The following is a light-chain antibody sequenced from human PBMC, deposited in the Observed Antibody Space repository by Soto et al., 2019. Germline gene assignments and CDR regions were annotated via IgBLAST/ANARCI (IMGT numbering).Light chain of an antibody. J-gene: IGKJ1*01. CDR3: KHYNTYPCT. V-gene: IGKV1-5*03. CDR2: KAS. CDR1: QSISSW. Sequence: DLQINQSPSPLSASLRQTATPTCRSSQSISSWLAWYQQKAGKAPKLLIYKASALESGVPSRFSGSGSGTEFTLTISSLETEDFATYYCKHYNTYPCTFGKGTKVDIK.